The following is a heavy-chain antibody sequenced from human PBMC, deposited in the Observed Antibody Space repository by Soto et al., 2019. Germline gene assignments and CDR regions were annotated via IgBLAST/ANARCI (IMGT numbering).Heavy chain of an antibody. D-gene: IGHD6-19*01. Sequence: SVKVSCKASGFTFTSSAVQWVRQARGQRLEWIGWIVVGSGNTNYAQKFQERVTITRDMSTSTAYMELSSLRSEDTAVYYCASQKTSAGTNYYYGMDVWGQGTTVTVSS. CDR1: GFTFTSSA. CDR3: ASQKTSAGTNYYYGMDV. J-gene: IGHJ6*02. V-gene: IGHV1-58*01. CDR2: IVVGSGNT.